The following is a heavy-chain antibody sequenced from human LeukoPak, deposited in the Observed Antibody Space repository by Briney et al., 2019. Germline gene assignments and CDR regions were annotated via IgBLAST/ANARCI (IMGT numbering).Heavy chain of an antibody. V-gene: IGHV3-23*01. CDR3: AKDRGGSGSYYYSAFDI. J-gene: IGHJ3*02. D-gene: IGHD3-10*01. CDR2: ISGSGGST. CDR1: GFTFSSYA. Sequence: GGSLRLSCAASGFTFSSYAMSWVRQAPGEGLEWGSGISGSGGSTYYADSVKGRFTISRDNSKNTLYLEMNSLRADDTAVYYCAKDRGGSGSYYYSAFDIWGQGTMVTVSS.